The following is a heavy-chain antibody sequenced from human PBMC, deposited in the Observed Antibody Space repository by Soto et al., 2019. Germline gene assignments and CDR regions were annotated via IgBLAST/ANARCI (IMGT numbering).Heavy chain of an antibody. CDR2: IYYSGST. J-gene: IGHJ5*02. V-gene: IGHV4-61*01. CDR1: GGSVSSGSYY. CDR3: AREGSIAAAPESGMTGWFDP. D-gene: IGHD6-13*01. Sequence: SETLSLTCTVSGGSVSSGSYYWSWIRQPPGKGLEWIGYIYYSGSTNYNPSLKSRVTISVDTSKNQFSLKLSSVTAADTAVYYCAREGSIAAAPESGMTGWFDPWGQGTLVTVSS.